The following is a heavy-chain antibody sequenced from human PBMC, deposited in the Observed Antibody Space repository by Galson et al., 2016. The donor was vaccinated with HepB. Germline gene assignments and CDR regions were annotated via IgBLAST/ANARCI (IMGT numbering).Heavy chain of an antibody. Sequence: ETLSLTCTVSGGSISSGSYYWGWIRQPPGKGLQWIGYVFYSGSGNTNYNPSLKSRVTISVDTSKNQFSLNLNSVTAADTAVYYCARGGMVNSYWYFDLWGRGTLVTVSS. V-gene: IGHV4-61*01. CDR3: ARGGMVNSYWYFDL. CDR2: VFYSGSGNT. J-gene: IGHJ2*01. D-gene: IGHD3-3*01. CDR1: GGSISSGSYY.